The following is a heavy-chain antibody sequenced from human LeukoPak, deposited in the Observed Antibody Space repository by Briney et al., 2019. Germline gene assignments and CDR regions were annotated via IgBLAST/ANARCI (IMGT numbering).Heavy chain of an antibody. Sequence: PGGSLRLSCAASGLTFSDYALTWVRQSPGKGLAWVSAISGSGDYTYYADSVKGRFTISRDNSKNTLYLQMNSLRAEDTAVYYCAKFPLLWFGELFDYWGQGTLVTVSS. CDR3: AKFPLLWFGELFDY. J-gene: IGHJ4*02. D-gene: IGHD3-10*01. CDR1: GLTFSDYA. V-gene: IGHV3-23*01. CDR2: ISGSGDYT.